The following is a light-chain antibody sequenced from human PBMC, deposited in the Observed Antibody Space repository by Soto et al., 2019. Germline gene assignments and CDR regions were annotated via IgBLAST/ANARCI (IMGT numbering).Light chain of an antibody. CDR1: QSIISN. CDR2: DAS. CDR3: QQFNNWPHT. Sequence: EVVMTQSPATLSVSPGERATLSCRASQSIISNLAWYQQRPGQPPRLLIYDASTRDTGIPARFSGRGSGTEFALTISRLQSEDFEVYYCQQFNNWPHTFGQGTKVDIK. J-gene: IGKJ1*01. V-gene: IGKV3-15*01.